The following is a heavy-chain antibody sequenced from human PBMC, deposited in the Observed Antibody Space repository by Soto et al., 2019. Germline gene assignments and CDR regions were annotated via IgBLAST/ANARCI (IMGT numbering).Heavy chain of an antibody. CDR2: IYHSGST. CDR3: ARVEGRFYYGMDV. J-gene: IGHJ6*02. V-gene: IGHV4-4*02. CDR1: GGSISSSNC. Sequence: SETLSLTCAVSGGSISSSNCWSWVRQPPGKGLEWIGEIYHSGSTNYNPSLKSRVTISVDKSKNQFSLKLSSVTAADTAVYYCARVEGRFYYGMDVWGQGTTVTVS.